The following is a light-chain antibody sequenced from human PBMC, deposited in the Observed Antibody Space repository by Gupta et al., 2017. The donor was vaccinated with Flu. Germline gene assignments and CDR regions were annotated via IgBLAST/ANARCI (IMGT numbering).Light chain of an antibody. CDR3: GTWDNSLSAVV. Sequence: SSSNIGNNYVSWYQQLPGTAPKLLIYENNKRPSEIPDRFSGSKSVTSASLGITGLQTGDEADYYCGTWDNSLSAVVCGGGTKLTVL. J-gene: IGLJ2*01. CDR2: ENN. CDR1: SSNIGNNY. V-gene: IGLV1-51*02.